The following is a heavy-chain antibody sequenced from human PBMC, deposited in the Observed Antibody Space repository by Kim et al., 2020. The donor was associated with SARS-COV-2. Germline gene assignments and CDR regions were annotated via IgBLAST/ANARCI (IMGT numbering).Heavy chain of an antibody. D-gene: IGHD7-27*01. CDR2: ISDSGDTT. CDR1: SFTLGHFA. CDR3: AKDLNLGFDS. Sequence: GGSLRLSCAASSFTLGHFAMNWVRQAPGKGLEWISSISDSGDTTYYADSVKGRFTISRDNSKNTLFLQMNSLRADDTAMYYCAKDLNLGFDSLGQGTLVTVSA. J-gene: IGHJ4*02. V-gene: IGHV3-23*01.